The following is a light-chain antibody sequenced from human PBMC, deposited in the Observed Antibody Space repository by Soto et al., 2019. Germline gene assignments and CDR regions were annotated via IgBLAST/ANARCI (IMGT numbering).Light chain of an antibody. V-gene: IGKV1-39*01. CDR1: QTFYNS. CDR2: GAS. Sequence: TPPPSSLSTSLVDHVTVTSRTSQTFYNSLNWYQQKAGRAPAVLIYGASNLQGGVPSRFSGSGSGTDFTLSMSSLQPEDFATYYCQQGYSNPQTFGQGTKVEIK. CDR3: QQGYSNPQT. J-gene: IGKJ1*01.